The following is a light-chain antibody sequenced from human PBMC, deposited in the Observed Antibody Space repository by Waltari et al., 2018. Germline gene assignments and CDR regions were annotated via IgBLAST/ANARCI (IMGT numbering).Light chain of an antibody. V-gene: IGLV3-21*02. CDR1: NIESKS. J-gene: IGLJ3*02. CDR3: QVWDNGNDQLV. CDR2: DDS. Sequence: SYVLTQSPSVSAAPGQTARITGDGDNIESKSVHWYQQKPGQAPVVVVYDDSDRPSGIPERFSGSNSGNTATLTISRVEDGDEADYYCQVWDNGNDQLVFGGGTRLTVL.